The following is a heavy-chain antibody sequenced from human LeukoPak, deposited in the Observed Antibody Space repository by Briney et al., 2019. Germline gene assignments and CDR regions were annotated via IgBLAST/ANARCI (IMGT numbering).Heavy chain of an antibody. Sequence: SETLSLTCTVSGGSISSYYWSWIRQPAGKGLEWIGRIYSTGSTNYNPSLKSRVTMSVDTSKNRFSLRLRSVTAADTAVHYCARQIASAGTAGFDFWGQGALVTVSS. J-gene: IGHJ4*02. CDR1: GGSISSYY. D-gene: IGHD6-13*01. CDR3: ARQIASAGTAGFDF. V-gene: IGHV4-4*07. CDR2: IYSTGST.